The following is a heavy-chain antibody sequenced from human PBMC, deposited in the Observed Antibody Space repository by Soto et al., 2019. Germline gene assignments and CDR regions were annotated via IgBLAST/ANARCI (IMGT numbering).Heavy chain of an antibody. CDR3: ARDFRPIFYGMDA. CDR2: ISSSSSYT. Sequence: PGGPLILSCAASGFTFSDYYMSWVRQAPGKGREWVSYISSSSSYTNYADSVKGRFTISRDNAKNSLYLQMNSLRAEDTAVYYCARDFRPIFYGMDAWGQGTTVSVS. J-gene: IGHJ6*02. V-gene: IGHV3-11*06. CDR1: GFTFSDYY.